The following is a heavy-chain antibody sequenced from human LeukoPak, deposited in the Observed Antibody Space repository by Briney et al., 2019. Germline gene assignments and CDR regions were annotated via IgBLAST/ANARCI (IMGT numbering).Heavy chain of an antibody. V-gene: IGHV3-23*01. J-gene: IGHJ4*02. CDR2: ISNSGGGT. D-gene: IGHD3-16*02. Sequence: GGALRLSSVAPGFTFNNSVICWVPQALGKGLEWVSAISNSGGGTYYADSVKGRVTLSRDNSKNTLYLQMNSLRSEDTAVYYCARDRDDYVWGIYRYGDYWGQGTLVTVSS. CDR1: GFTFNNSV. CDR3: ARDRDDYVWGIYRYGDY.